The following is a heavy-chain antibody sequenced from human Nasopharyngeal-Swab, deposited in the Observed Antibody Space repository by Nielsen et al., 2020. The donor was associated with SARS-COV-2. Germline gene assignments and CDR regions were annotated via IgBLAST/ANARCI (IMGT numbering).Heavy chain of an antibody. J-gene: IGHJ4*02. Sequence: GESLKIPCAASGFTISRYWMPWDRHAPGKGLVWVSRLHSDGSGKTYADPVRGRFPISRDNAKNTLYLQMNSLRDEDTAVYYCARGGDGYSMDYWGQGTLVTVSS. CDR3: ARGGDGYSMDY. V-gene: IGHV3-74*01. CDR2: LHSDGSGK. CDR1: GFTISRYW. D-gene: IGHD5-24*01.